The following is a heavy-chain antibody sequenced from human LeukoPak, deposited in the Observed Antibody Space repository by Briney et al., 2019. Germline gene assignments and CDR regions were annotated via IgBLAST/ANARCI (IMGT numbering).Heavy chain of an antibody. J-gene: IGHJ4*02. CDR3: ARESCSGGSCYSDY. V-gene: IGHV4-59*01. D-gene: IGHD2-15*01. Sequence: SETLSLTCTVSGGSISSYYWSWIRQPPGKGLEWIGYIYYSGSTNYNPSLKSRVTISVDTSKNQFSLKLSSVTAADTAVYYCARESCSGGSCYSDYWAQGTLVTVSS. CDR1: GGSISSYY. CDR2: IYYSGST.